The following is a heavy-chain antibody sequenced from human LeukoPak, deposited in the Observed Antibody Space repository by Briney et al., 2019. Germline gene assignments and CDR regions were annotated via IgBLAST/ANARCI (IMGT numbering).Heavy chain of an antibody. D-gene: IGHD3-22*01. Sequence: ASVKVSCEASGYTFTSYGISWVRQAPGQGLEWMGWISAYNGNTNYAQKLQGRVTMTTDTSTSTAYMELRSLRSDDTAVYYCAIAEANFYDSGGYHYWGQGTLVTVSS. J-gene: IGHJ4*02. V-gene: IGHV1-18*01. CDR3: AIAEANFYDSGGYHY. CDR1: GYTFTSYG. CDR2: ISAYNGNT.